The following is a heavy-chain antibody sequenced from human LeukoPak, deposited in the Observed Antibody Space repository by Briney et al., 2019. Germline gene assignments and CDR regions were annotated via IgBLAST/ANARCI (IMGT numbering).Heavy chain of an antibody. CDR1: GGSISSYY. CDR3: ARGPYDY. CDR2: IYYSGST. V-gene: IGHV4-59*12. Sequence: SETLSLTCTVSGGSISSYYWSWIRQPPGKGLEWIGYIYYSGSTNYNPSLKSRVTISVDTSKNQFSLKLSSVTAADTAVYYCARGPYDYWGQGTLVTVSS. J-gene: IGHJ4*02.